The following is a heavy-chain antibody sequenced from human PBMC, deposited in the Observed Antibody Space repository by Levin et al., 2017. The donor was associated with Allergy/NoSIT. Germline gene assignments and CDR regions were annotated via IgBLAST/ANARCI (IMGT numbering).Heavy chain of an antibody. CDR2: IYPGDSDT. Sequence: KVSCQGSGYSFTSYWIGWVRQMPVKGLEWMGIIYPGDSDTRYSPSFQGQVTISADKSISTAYLQWSSLKASDTAIYYCARRGTRDYYYYMDVWGKGTTVTVSS. V-gene: IGHV5-51*01. CDR3: ARRGTRDYYYYMDV. J-gene: IGHJ6*03. D-gene: IGHD1-1*01. CDR1: GYSFTSYW.